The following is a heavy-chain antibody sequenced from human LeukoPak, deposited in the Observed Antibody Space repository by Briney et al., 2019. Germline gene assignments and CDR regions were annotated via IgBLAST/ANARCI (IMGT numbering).Heavy chain of an antibody. CDR2: IYYSGST. V-gene: IGHV4-31*03. CDR3: ARLVTMAHSYTHFDY. Sequence: SETLSLTCTVSGGSISSGGYYWSWIRQHPGKGLEWIGYIYYSGSTYYNPSLKSRVTISVDTSKNQFSLKLSSVTAADTAVYYCARLVTMAHSYTHFDYWGQGTLVTVSS. CDR1: GGSISSGGYY. J-gene: IGHJ4*02. D-gene: IGHD3-10*01.